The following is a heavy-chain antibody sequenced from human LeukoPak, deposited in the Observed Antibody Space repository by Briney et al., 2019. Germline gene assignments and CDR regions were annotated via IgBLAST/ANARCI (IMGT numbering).Heavy chain of an antibody. Sequence: SETLSLTCTVSGGSISSYYWSWIRQPPGKGLEWIGYVYYSGSTNYNPSLKSRVTISVDTSQNQYSLKLSSVTAADTAVYYCARGGSVGPYCTNGVCYWGGFDYWGQGTLLTVSS. CDR2: VYYSGST. CDR3: ARGGSVGPYCTNGVCYWGGFDY. V-gene: IGHV4-59*01. J-gene: IGHJ4*02. D-gene: IGHD2-8*01. CDR1: GGSISSYY.